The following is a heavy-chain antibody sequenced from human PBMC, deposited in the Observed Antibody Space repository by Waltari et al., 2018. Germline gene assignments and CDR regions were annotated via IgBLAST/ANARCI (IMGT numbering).Heavy chain of an antibody. CDR2: IYYSGST. V-gene: IGHV4-59*01. D-gene: IGHD5-12*01. CDR3: ARVRYSGPYYYYYVDV. J-gene: IGHJ6*03. CDR1: GGSISSYY. Sequence: QVQLQESGPGLVKPSETLSLTCTVSGGSISSYYWSWIRQPPGKGLEWIGYIYYSGSTNYNPSLKSRVTISVDTSKNQFSLKLSSVTAADTAVYYCARVRYSGPYYYYYVDVWGKGTTVTVSS.